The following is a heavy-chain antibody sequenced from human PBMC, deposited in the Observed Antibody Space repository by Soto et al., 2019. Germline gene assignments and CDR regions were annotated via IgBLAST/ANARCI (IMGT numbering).Heavy chain of an antibody. V-gene: IGHV4-4*07. CDR2: VYSSGGT. CDR3: ARGERFSDWFDP. CDR1: GGSMSSYY. D-gene: IGHD3-3*01. J-gene: IGHJ5*02. Sequence: PSETLSLTCTVSGGSMSSYYWTWIRQPSGKGLEWIGRVYSSGGTHYNPSLKSRVTISLDTSKNQFSLRLPSVTAADTAVYFCARGERFSDWFDPWGQGTLVTVSS.